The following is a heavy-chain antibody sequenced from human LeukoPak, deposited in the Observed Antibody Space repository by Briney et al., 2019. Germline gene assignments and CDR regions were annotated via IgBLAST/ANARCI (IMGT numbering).Heavy chain of an antibody. D-gene: IGHD6-13*01. CDR1: GYSFTSCW. Sequence: GESLKISCKGSGYSFTSCWIGWVRQMPGKGLEWMGIIYPGDSDTRYSPSFQGQVTISADKSISTAYLQWSSLKASDTAMYYCARIAAAAKVYYYYYYMDVWGKGTTVTVSS. CDR3: ARIAAAAKVYYYYYYMDV. V-gene: IGHV5-51*01. CDR2: IYPGDSDT. J-gene: IGHJ6*03.